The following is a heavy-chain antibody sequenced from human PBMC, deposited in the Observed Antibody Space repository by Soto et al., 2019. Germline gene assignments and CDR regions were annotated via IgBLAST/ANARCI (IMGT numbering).Heavy chain of an antibody. D-gene: IGHD4-17*01. CDR2: ISYDGSNK. CDR3: AKEGESDGDYGGDGYFQH. CDR1: GFTFSSYG. J-gene: IGHJ1*01. V-gene: IGHV3-30*18. Sequence: QVQLVESGGGVVQPGRSLRLSCAASGFTFSSYGMHWVRQAPGKGLEWVAVISYDGSNKYYADSVKGRFTISRDNSKNTLYLQMNSLRAEDTAVYYCAKEGESDGDYGGDGYFQHWGQGTLVTVSS.